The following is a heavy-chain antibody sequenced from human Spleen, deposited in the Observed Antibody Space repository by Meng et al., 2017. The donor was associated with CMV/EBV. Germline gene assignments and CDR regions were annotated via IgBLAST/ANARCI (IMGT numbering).Heavy chain of an antibody. D-gene: IGHD1-26*01. Sequence: GESLKISCATSGFTFRNYGTHWVRQAPGKGLEWVAFIRYDGSDKYYADSVKGRFTISRDNSKDTLFLQMNSLRAEDTAVYYCAKLGVRWETNDYWGQGMLVTVSS. CDR2: IRYDGSDK. CDR1: GFTFRNYG. CDR3: AKLGVRWETNDY. V-gene: IGHV3-30*02. J-gene: IGHJ4*02.